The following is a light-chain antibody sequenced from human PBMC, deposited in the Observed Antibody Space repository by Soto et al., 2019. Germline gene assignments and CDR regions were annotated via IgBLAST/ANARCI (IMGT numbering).Light chain of an antibody. Sequence: EIVFTQSPGTLSLSPGERATLSCRASQSVSSSYVAWYQQKRGQAPRLLMYGASSRATGIPDRFSGSGSGTDFTLTISRLEPEDFVLYYCQHFRAFGQGTRLEIK. CDR1: QSVSSSY. CDR3: QHFRA. V-gene: IGKV3-20*01. J-gene: IGKJ5*01. CDR2: GAS.